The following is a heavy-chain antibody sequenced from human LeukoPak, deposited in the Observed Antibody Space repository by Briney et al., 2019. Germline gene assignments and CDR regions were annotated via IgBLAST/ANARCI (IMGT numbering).Heavy chain of an antibody. D-gene: IGHD1-1*01. CDR3: ARRPSLGTHKRYFDY. Sequence: GESLKISCKGSGYSFTSYWIGWVRQMPGKGLEWMGIIYPGDSDTRYSPSFQGQVTISADKSISTAYLQWSSLKASDTAMYYCARRPSLGTHKRYFDYWGQGTLATVSS. CDR1: GYSFTSYW. J-gene: IGHJ4*02. CDR2: IYPGDSDT. V-gene: IGHV5-51*01.